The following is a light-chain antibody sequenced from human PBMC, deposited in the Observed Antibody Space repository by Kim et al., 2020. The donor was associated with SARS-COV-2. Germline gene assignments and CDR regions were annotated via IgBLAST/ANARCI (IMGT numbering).Light chain of an antibody. CDR1: PGIRHHY. V-gene: IGKV3-20*01. Sequence: SPGETAPLTSRASPGIRHHYLAWSQQKPGQAPSLLIYGASSRATAIPYMFSGSGSASDFTLTISRLQPDDFSVYYCQQYGRSLLTFGPGTKVDIQ. J-gene: IGKJ3*01. CDR2: GAS. CDR3: QQYGRSLLT.